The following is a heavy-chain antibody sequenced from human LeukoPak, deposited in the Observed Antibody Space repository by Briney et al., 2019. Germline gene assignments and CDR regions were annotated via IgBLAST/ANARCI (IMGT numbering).Heavy chain of an antibody. D-gene: IGHD1/OR15-1a*01. CDR1: GGSVSSGISY. J-gene: IGHJ4*02. V-gene: IGHV4-61*01. CDR3: AREPGLSEQRFDY. Sequence: NPSETLSLTCSVSGGSVSSGISYWSWIRQPPGEGLEWIAYISDSGGSDYNPSLKSRVTISVDTSKNQFSLKLSSVTAADTAVYYCAREPGLSEQRFDYWGQGTLVTVSS. CDR2: ISDSGGS.